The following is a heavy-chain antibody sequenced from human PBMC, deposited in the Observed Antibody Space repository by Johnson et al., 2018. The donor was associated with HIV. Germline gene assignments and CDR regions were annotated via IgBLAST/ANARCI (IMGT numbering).Heavy chain of an antibody. CDR1: GFSFSDYY. Sequence: QVQLVESGGGLVKPGGSLRLSCAASGFSFSDYYMSWVRQAPGKGLEWVSYISNTGATTYYADSVKGRFTVSRDNAKNSLYLQMNSLRPEDSAVYYCARVQWWSTLKDAFDIWGQGTMVTVSS. CDR3: ARVQWWSTLKDAFDI. D-gene: IGHD2-15*01. J-gene: IGHJ3*02. V-gene: IGHV3-11*04. CDR2: ISNTGATT.